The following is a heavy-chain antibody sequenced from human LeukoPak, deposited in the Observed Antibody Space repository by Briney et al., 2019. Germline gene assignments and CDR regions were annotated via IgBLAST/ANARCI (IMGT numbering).Heavy chain of an antibody. CDR3: ARARLRLGGLSPTSQIDY. CDR1: GYTFTSYG. Sequence: ASVKVSCKASGYTFTSYGISWVRQAPGQGLEWMGWIIAYNGNTNYAQKLQGRVTMTTDTSTSTAYMELRSLRSDDTAVYYCARARLRLGGLSPTSQIDYWGQGTLVTVSS. V-gene: IGHV1-18*01. J-gene: IGHJ4*02. CDR2: IIAYNGNT. D-gene: IGHD3-16*02.